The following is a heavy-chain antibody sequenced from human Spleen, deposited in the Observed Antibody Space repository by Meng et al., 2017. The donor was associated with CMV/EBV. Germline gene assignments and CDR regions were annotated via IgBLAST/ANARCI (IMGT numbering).Heavy chain of an antibody. CDR1: GFIFDDYT. V-gene: IGHV3-43*01. D-gene: IGHD6-6*01. Sequence: GGSLRLSCATSGFIFDDYTMHWVRQAPGKGLEWVSLISWDGGSTYYADSVKGRFTISRDNSKNTLYLQMNSLRAEDTAVYYCAKDLEAARRSFDYWGQGTLVTVSS. J-gene: IGHJ4*02. CDR3: AKDLEAARRSFDY. CDR2: ISWDGGST.